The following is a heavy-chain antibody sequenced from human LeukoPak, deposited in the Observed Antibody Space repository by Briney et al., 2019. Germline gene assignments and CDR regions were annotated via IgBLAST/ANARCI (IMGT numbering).Heavy chain of an antibody. Sequence: SETLSLTCTVSGGSISSYYWSWIRQPPGKGLEWIGYIYYSGSTNYNPSLKSRVTISVDTSKNQFSLKLSSVTAADTAVYYCARLPQTYYYDSSGYPSSEYYFDYWGQGTLVTVSS. CDR1: GGSISSYY. CDR3: ARLPQTYYYDSSGYPSSEYYFDY. CDR2: IYYSGST. J-gene: IGHJ4*02. V-gene: IGHV4-59*01. D-gene: IGHD3-22*01.